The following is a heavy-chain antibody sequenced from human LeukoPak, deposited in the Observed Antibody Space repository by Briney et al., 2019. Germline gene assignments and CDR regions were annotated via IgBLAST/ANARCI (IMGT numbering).Heavy chain of an antibody. J-gene: IGHJ4*02. CDR2: IYYSGST. CDR1: GGSFSGYY. D-gene: IGHD3-9*01. CDR3: ARATEYYDILTGLTFDY. Sequence: NPSETPSLTCAVYGGSFSGYYWSWIRQHPGKGLEWIGYIYYSGSTYYNPSLKSRVTISVDTSKNQFSLKLSSVTAADTAVYYCARATEYYDILTGLTFDYWGQGTLVTVSS. V-gene: IGHV4-31*11.